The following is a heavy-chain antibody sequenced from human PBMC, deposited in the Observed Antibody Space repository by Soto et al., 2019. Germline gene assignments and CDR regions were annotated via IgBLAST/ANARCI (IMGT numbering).Heavy chain of an antibody. CDR2: IRSNNGDT. CDR1: GYTFTSYG. CDR3: AREDYNWNDYYYYGMDV. V-gene: IGHV1-18*01. D-gene: IGHD1-1*01. Sequence: GASVKVSCKAPGYTFTSYGISWVRQAPEQGLEWMGWIRSNNGDTKYAQKFQGRVTMTRDTSPSTVYMELSRLTSDDTAVYYCAREDYNWNDYYYYGMDVWGQGTTVTVSS. J-gene: IGHJ6*02.